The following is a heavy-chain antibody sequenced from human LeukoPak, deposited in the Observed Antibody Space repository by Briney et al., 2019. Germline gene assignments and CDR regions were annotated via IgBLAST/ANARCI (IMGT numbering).Heavy chain of an antibody. CDR1: VEPLCRSY. V-gene: IGHV4-59*01. D-gene: IGHD3-10*01. J-gene: IGHJ3*02. CDR3: ARFGPSGRIRDSFDI. CDR2: IHSSGDT. Sequence: SEPETLLCSVSVEPLCRSYGSWLPQSPRKGLECVGYIHSSGDTMSNPALESRVTMSVDTSKKEFSLRLISVTAADTAVYYCARFGPSGRIRDSFDIWGQGTLVAVSS.